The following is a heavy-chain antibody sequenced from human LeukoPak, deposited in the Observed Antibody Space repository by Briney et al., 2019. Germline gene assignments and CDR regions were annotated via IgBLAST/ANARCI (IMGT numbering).Heavy chain of an antibody. CDR3: GGDYGYYFDY. CDR1: GGSVSSGRYY. J-gene: IGHJ4*02. Sequence: AETLSLTCTVSGGSVSSGRYYWSCLPHPPGKGREWWGYIYYRESTHYTLSLKTRVTISRDTPKNQFSLKLSSVTAAHAPVYYCGGDYGYYFDYWGQGTLVTVSS. CDR2: IYYREST. D-gene: IGHD3-10*01. V-gene: IGHV4-61*01.